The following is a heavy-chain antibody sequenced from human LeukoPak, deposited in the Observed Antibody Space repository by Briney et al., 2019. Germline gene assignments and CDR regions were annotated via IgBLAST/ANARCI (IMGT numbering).Heavy chain of an antibody. V-gene: IGHV1-8*02. D-gene: IGHD3-9*01. Sequence: ASVKVSCKASGYTFTGYYMHWVRQATGQGLEWMGWMNPNSGNTGYAQKFQGRVTMTRNTSISTAYMELSSLRSEDTAVYYCARGYRLRYFDWLPPHDAFDIWGQGQWSPSLQ. J-gene: IGHJ3*02. CDR2: MNPNSGNT. CDR3: ARGYRLRYFDWLPPHDAFDI. CDR1: GYTFTGYY.